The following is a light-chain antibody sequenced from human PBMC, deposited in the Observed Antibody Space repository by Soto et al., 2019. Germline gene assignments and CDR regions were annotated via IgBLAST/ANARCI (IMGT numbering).Light chain of an antibody. CDR2: LGS. V-gene: IGKV2-28*01. J-gene: IGKJ5*01. CDR1: QSLLHSNGYTY. Sequence: DIVMTQSPLSLPVTPGEAASISCGSSQSLLHSNGYTYLNWYLQKPGQSPQLLINLGSNRASGVPDRFSGSGSGTDFTLKISSVGADDVGVYYCMQALQIPQTFGQGTRLEIK. CDR3: MQALQIPQT.